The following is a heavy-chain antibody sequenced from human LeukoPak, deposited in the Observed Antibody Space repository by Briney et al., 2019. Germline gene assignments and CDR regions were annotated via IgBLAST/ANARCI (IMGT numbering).Heavy chain of an antibody. D-gene: IGHD6-19*01. CDR3: ARQRRSSGWPNDY. V-gene: IGHV5-51*01. Sequence: GESLKISCKGSGYSFTSYWTAWVRQMPGKGLEWMGIIYPDDSDTRYSPSFQGQVTITADKSISTAYLQWSSLKASDNAMYYCARQRRSSGWPNDYWGQGTLVTVSS. CDR1: GYSFTSYW. J-gene: IGHJ4*02. CDR2: IYPDDSDT.